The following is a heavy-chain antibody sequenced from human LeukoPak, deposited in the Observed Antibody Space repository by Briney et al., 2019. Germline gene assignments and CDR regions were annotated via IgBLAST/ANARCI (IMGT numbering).Heavy chain of an antibody. J-gene: IGHJ4*02. V-gene: IGHV1-8*01. CDR1: GYTLTSYD. CDR2: MSPNSGDT. Sequence: ASVKVSCKASGYTLTSYDFNWVRQATGQRPEWMGWMSPNSGDTGYARKFQDRVTMTRNTSISTAYMELSSLRSDDTAVYYCARGPPNWGYDYWGPGTLVTVSS. CDR3: ARGPPNWGYDY. D-gene: IGHD7-27*01.